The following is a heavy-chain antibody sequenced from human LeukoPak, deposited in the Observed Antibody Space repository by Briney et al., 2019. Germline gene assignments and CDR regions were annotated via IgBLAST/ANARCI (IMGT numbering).Heavy chain of an antibody. CDR2: ITSDGSTT. Sequence: PGGSLRLSCAASGFDFSMYWMQWFRQAPGKGLVWVSRITSDGSTTTYADSVKGRFTISRDNAKNTLVLQMNSLRAEDTAVYFCARDAGGPGATSDYWGQGTLVTVSS. CDR1: GFDFSMYW. V-gene: IGHV3-74*01. D-gene: IGHD1-26*01. J-gene: IGHJ4*02. CDR3: ARDAGGPGATSDY.